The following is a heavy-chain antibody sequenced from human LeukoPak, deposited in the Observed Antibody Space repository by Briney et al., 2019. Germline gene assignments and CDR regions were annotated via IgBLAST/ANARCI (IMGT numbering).Heavy chain of an antibody. CDR2: IYSSGSA. CDR1: GGSISGYY. D-gene: IGHD3-22*01. J-gene: IGHJ4*01. V-gene: IGHV4-59*08. CDR3: ARHRDYYDT. Sequence: SETLSLTCTVSGGSISGYYWTWIRQPPGKGLEWIGYIYSSGSAKYNPSLKSRVIISGDTSKNLISLNLTSVTAADTAVYFCARHRDYYDTWGHGTLVTVSS.